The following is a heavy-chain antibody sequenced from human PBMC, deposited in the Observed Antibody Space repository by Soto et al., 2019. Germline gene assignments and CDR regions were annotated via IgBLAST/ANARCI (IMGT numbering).Heavy chain of an antibody. CDR3: ARSPQYSSGWNGGFDY. Sequence: PSETLSLTCSVSGGSISGDYYWSWIRQSPEKGLEWIGYIYYSGSSYSNPALQSRLSMSLDTSKNQFSLKLSSVTAADTAVYYCARSPQYSSGWNGGFDYWGQGTLVTVSS. D-gene: IGHD6-19*01. V-gene: IGHV4-30-4*02. CDR1: GGSISGDYY. J-gene: IGHJ4*02. CDR2: IYYSGSS.